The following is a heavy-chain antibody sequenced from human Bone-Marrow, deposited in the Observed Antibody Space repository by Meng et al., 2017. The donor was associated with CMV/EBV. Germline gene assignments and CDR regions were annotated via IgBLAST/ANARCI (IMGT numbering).Heavy chain of an antibody. J-gene: IGHJ3*02. D-gene: IGHD2-2*01. CDR2: IYSGGST. CDR3: ARSIVPAAADAFDI. Sequence: GGSLRLSCAASGFTFSSYAMSWVRQAPGKGLEWVAVIYSGGSTYYADSVKGRFTISRDNSKNTLYLQMNSLRAEDTAVYYCARSIVPAAADAFDIWGQGTMVTVSS. V-gene: IGHV3-53*01. CDR1: GFTFSSYA.